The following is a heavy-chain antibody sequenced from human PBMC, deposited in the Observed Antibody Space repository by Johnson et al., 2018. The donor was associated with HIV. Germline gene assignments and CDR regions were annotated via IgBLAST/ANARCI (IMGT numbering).Heavy chain of an antibody. CDR1: GLTFSSYA. Sequence: VQLVESGGGVVQPGRSLRLSCAASGLTFSSYAMHWVRQAPGKGLEWVADISYDGSNKYYADSVKGRFTISRDNSKNTLYLQMNSLRAEDTAVYYCASIYYNFWSGSNAGSDAFDIWGQGTMVIVSS. D-gene: IGHD3-3*01. CDR3: ASIYYNFWSGSNAGSDAFDI. CDR2: ISYDGSNK. J-gene: IGHJ3*02. V-gene: IGHV3-30-3*01.